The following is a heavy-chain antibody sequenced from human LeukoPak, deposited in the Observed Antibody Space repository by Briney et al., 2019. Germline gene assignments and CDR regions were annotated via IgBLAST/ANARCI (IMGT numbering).Heavy chain of an antibody. D-gene: IGHD3-22*01. CDR2: INPSGGST. Sequence: ASVKVSCKASGYTFTSYYMHWVRQAPGQGLEWMGIINPSGGSTSYAQKFRGRIIMTRDMSTATDYMELSSLRSEDTAVYYCAREKTYYDSSGYYFDNGYYFDYWGQGTLVTVSS. CDR1: GYTFTSYY. V-gene: IGHV1-46*01. CDR3: AREKTYYDSSGYYFDNGYYFDY. J-gene: IGHJ4*02.